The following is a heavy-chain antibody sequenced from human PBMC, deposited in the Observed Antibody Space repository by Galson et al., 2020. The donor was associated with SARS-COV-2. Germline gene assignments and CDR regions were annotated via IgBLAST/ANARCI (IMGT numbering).Heavy chain of an antibody. D-gene: IGHD3-16*01. CDR1: GFTFSSYA. J-gene: IGHJ4*02. Sequence: GESLKISCAASGFTFSSYAMHWVRQAPGKGLEWVAVISYDGSNKYYADSVKGRFTISRDNSKNTLYLQMNSLRAEDTAVYYCARDGGGLIDYWGQGTLVTVSS. CDR3: ARDGGGLIDY. V-gene: IGHV3-30-3*01. CDR2: ISYDGSNK.